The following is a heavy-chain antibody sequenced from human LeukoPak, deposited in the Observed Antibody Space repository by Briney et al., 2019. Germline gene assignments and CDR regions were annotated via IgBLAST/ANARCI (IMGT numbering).Heavy chain of an antibody. Sequence: PGGSLRLSCAASGFTFSTYAMNWVRQAPGKGLEWVSGISGSGGRTHYTDSVKGRFTISRDNSKNTLSLQMNSLRAEDTAVYYCVNDRIMIVVVPVHWGQGTLVTVSS. CDR3: VNDRIMIVVVPVH. CDR1: GFTFSTYA. CDR2: ISGSGGRT. V-gene: IGHV3-23*01. D-gene: IGHD3-22*01. J-gene: IGHJ4*02.